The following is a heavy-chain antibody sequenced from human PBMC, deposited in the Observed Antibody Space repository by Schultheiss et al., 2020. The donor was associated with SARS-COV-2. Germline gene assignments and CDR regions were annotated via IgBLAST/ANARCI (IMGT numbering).Heavy chain of an antibody. V-gene: IGHV3-53*04. D-gene: IGHD6-19*01. CDR1: GFTVSSNY. Sequence: GESLKISCAASGFTVSSNYMSWVRQAPGKGLEWVSVIYSGGSTYYADSVKGRFTISRHNSKNTLYLQMNSLRAEDTAVYYCARGWQWLAHDAFDIWGQGTMVTVSS. J-gene: IGHJ3*02. CDR3: ARGWQWLAHDAFDI. CDR2: IYSGGST.